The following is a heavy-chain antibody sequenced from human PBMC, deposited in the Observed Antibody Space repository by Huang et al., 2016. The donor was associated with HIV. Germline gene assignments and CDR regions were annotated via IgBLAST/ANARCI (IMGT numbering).Heavy chain of an antibody. CDR2: TTASGGST. CDR1: GFTFGSYA. J-gene: IGHJ3*02. CDR3: AKHLGGRRGFTFIVLFGAFDM. V-gene: IGHV3-23*01. Sequence: EVQLLVSGGGLAQPGGSLRLSCTASGFTFGSYAMNWVRQAPGKGLEWVSGTTASGGSTYYAKAVKGRFIISRDNSKNTLYLQMNSLRAEDTALYYCAKHLGGRRGFTFIVLFGAFDMWGQGTMVTVSS. D-gene: IGHD3-3*01.